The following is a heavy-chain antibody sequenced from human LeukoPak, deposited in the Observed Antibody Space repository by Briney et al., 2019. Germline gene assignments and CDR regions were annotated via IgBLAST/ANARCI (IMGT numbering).Heavy chain of an antibody. CDR2: INPNSGVP. CDR3: AREVGYSSSYYGRFDP. CDR1: GYTFTVYY. D-gene: IGHD6-13*01. J-gene: IGHJ5*02. V-gene: IGHV1-2*06. Sequence: ASVKVSCKASGYTFTVYYMHWVPQAPGQGLEWLGRINPNSGVPNYAQKFQGRVTMTRDTAISTAYMQLSSLRSGDTAVYYCAREVGYSSSYYGRFDPWGQGTLVTVSS.